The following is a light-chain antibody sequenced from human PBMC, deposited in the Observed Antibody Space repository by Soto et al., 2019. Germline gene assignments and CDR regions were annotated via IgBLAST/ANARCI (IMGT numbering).Light chain of an antibody. CDR2: EGG. V-gene: IGLV2-23*03. Sequence: QSVLTQPASVSGSPGQSITISCTGTSSDVGNYNLVSWYQQHPGKAPKLMIYEGGKRPSGVSSRFSGSKSGNTASLTISGLQAEDEADYYCCSYAGLTTFVVFGGGTKLTVL. CDR1: SSDVGNYNL. CDR3: CSYAGLTTFVV. J-gene: IGLJ2*01.